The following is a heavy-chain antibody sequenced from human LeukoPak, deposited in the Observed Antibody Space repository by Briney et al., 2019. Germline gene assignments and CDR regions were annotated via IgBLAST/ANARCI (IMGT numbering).Heavy chain of an antibody. Sequence: GGSLRLSCAASGFTVDDYGMHWVRQAPGKGLEWGSYISSSGSTIYYADSVKGRFTISRDKAKNSLYLQMNSLRAEDTAVYYCAKEAGMTTVTSSVKSNYFDYWGQGTLVTVSS. CDR3: AKEAGMTTVTSSVKSNYFDY. D-gene: IGHD4-17*01. CDR2: ISSSGSTI. J-gene: IGHJ4*02. V-gene: IGHV3-48*01. CDR1: GFTVDDYG.